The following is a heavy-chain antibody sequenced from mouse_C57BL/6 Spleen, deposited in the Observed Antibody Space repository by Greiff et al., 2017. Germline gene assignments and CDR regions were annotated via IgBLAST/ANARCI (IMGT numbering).Heavy chain of an antibody. CDR2: IHPNSGST. CDR3: ARCEDYGSSLYAMDD. V-gene: IGHV1-64*01. CDR1: GYTFTSYW. D-gene: IGHD1-1*01. Sequence: VQLQQPGAELVKPGASVKLSCKASGYTFTSYWMNWVKQRPGQGLEWIGMIHPNSGSTNYNEKFKSKATLTVDKSSSTAYMQLSSLTSEDSAVYYCARCEDYGSSLYAMDDWGQGTSVTVSS. J-gene: IGHJ4*01.